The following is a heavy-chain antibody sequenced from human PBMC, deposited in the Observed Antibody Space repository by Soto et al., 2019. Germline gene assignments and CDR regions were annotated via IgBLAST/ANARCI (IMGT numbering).Heavy chain of an antibody. D-gene: IGHD3-10*01. V-gene: IGHV3-7*01. J-gene: IGHJ4*02. Sequence: EVQLVEAGGGLVQPVGSLRLSCAASGFTFSTCWMMWVRQAPGKGLEWVANINQDGSERYYVDSVKGRFTISRDNAKNSLYLQMTSLRAEDTAVYYCVKDNRGSYWGQGTLVTVSS. CDR3: VKDNRGSY. CDR1: GFTFSTCW. CDR2: INQDGSER.